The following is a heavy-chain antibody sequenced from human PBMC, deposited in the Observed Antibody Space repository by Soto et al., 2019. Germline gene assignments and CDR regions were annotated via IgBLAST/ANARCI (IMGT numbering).Heavy chain of an antibody. CDR2: ISYDGSNK. V-gene: IGHV3-30*18. D-gene: IGHD3-10*01. J-gene: IGHJ6*02. CDR3: AKDRYYYGSGSYPYYYYYYGMDV. CDR1: GYTFSSYG. Sequence: GGSLRLSCATSGYTFSSYGMHWVRQAPGKGLEWVAVISYDGSNKYYADSVKGRFTISRDNSKNTLHLQMNSLRAEDTAVYYCAKDRYYYGSGSYPYYYYYYGMDVWGQGTTVTVSS.